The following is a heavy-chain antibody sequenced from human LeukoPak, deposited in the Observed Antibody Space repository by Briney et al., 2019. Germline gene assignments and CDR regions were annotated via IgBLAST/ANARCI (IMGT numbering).Heavy chain of an antibody. V-gene: IGHV5-51*01. CDR2: IYPGDSDT. J-gene: IGHJ3*02. Sequence: GESLKISFKGSGYSFTSYWIGWVRQMPGKGLEWMGIIYPGDSDTRYSPSFQGQVTISADKSISTAYLQWSSLKASDTAMYYCARRVYYGSGSYAAFDIWGQGTMVTVSS. CDR3: ARRVYYGSGSYAAFDI. CDR1: GYSFTSYW. D-gene: IGHD3-10*01.